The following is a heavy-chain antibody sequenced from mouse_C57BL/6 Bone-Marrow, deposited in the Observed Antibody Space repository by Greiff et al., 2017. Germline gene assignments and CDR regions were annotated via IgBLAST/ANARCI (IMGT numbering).Heavy chain of an antibody. V-gene: IGHV14-2*01. D-gene: IGHD1-1*01. Sequence: VQLQQSGAELVKPGASVKLSCTASGFNIKDYYMHWVKQRTEQGLGWIGRIDPEDGETKYAPKFQGKATITADTSSNTAYLQLSSLTSEDTAVYYCARGRFTTVVADYAMDYWGQGTSVTVSS. CDR1: GFNIKDYY. CDR2: IDPEDGET. CDR3: ARGRFTTVVADYAMDY. J-gene: IGHJ4*01.